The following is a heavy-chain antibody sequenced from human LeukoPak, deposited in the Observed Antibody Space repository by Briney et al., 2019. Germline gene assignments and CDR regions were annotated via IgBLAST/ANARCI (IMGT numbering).Heavy chain of an antibody. D-gene: IGHD2-15*01. Sequence: PSETLSLTCAVNGGTFSGYYWSWIRQPPGKGLEWIGEINHSGSTNYNPSLKSRVTISVDTSKNQFSLKLSSVTAADTAVYYCARGVCSGGSCYTFDYWGQGTLVTVSS. J-gene: IGHJ4*02. V-gene: IGHV4-34*01. CDR3: ARGVCSGGSCYTFDY. CDR1: GGTFSGYY. CDR2: INHSGST.